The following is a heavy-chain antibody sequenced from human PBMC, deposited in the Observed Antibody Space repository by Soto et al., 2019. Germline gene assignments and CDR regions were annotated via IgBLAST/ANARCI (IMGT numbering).Heavy chain of an antibody. CDR2: ISGGGSGT. Sequence: GGSLRLSCAASGFTFSSYAMSWVRQAPGKGLEWVSAISGGGSGTYYADSVKGRFTISRDNSKNTQYVQMNSRRAEDTAVWYCAKGSSGYYATCEYWGRGTLATVAS. CDR1: GFTFSSYA. V-gene: IGHV3-23*01. D-gene: IGHD3-10*01. CDR3: AKGSSGYYATCEY. J-gene: IGHJ1*01.